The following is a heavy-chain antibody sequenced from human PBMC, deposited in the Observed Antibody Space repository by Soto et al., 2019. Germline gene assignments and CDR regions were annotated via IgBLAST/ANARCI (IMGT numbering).Heavy chain of an antibody. J-gene: IGHJ6*01. V-gene: IGHV3-30*18. D-gene: IGHD1-26*01. CDR1: GFTFSAYG. CDR3: AKVTFSGDYYYSYGMDG. CDR2: ISYDGSSK. Sequence: QEKLVESGGGVVQPGRSLRLSCAASGFTFSAYGMHWVRQAPGKGLEWVTVISYDGSSKYYADSVKGRFIVSRDNSKHTWYLTMNSLRPEDTAVYYCAKVTFSGDYYYSYGMDGWGPGTTVTVSS.